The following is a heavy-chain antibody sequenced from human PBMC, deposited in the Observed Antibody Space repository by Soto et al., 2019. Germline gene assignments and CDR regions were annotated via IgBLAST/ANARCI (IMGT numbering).Heavy chain of an antibody. CDR1: GDSINSSSYD. CDR2: MFYGGST. V-gene: IGHV4-39*01. J-gene: IGHJ4*02. Sequence: QLQLQESGPGLVKPSETLSLTCAVSGDSINSSSYDWGWIRQPPGKGLEWIGSMFYGGSTFYNPSLGSRATVSVDKYKSQLSLRLTSMTAADTAFSYCATPERVAAPIYWGQGILVTVSS. D-gene: IGHD6-6*01. CDR3: ATPERVAAPIY.